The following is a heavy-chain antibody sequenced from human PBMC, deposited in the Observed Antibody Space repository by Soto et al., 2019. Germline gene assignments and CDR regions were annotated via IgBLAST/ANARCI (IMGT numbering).Heavy chain of an antibody. J-gene: IGHJ5*02. D-gene: IGHD6-13*01. Sequence: QVQLVQSGAEVKKPGASVKVSCKASGYTFTSYYMHWVRQAPGQGLESVGIINPSGGSTSYAQKVQRRVTMTRDTSTSTVYMELSSPRSEDTAVYYCARDWSRYSSSFRFDPWGQGTLVTVSS. V-gene: IGHV1-46*01. CDR2: INPSGGST. CDR3: ARDWSRYSSSFRFDP. CDR1: GYTFTSYY.